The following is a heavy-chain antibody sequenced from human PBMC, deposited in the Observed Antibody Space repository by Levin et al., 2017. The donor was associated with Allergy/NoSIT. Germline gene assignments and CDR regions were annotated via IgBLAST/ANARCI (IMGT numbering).Heavy chain of an antibody. Sequence: SCAASGFTFSGYWMSWARQAPGKGLEWVANIKHDGSEKYYVDSVKGRFTISRDNAKNLLFLQMNSLRAEDTAVYYCARGAFYPDYWGQGTLVTVSS. V-gene: IGHV3-7*04. CDR1: GFTFSGYW. J-gene: IGHJ4*02. D-gene: IGHD3-16*01. CDR2: IKHDGSEK. CDR3: ARGAFYPDY.